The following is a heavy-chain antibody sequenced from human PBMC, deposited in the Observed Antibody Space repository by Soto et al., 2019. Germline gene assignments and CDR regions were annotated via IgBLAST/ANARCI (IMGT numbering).Heavy chain of an antibody. D-gene: IGHD3-22*01. V-gene: IGHV1-69*02. Sequence: GASVKVSCKASGGTFSSYTISWVQQAPGQGLEWMGRIIPILGIANYAQKFQGRVTITADKSTSTAYMELSSLRSEDTAVYYCVFSFDFVSSGYHPRRYYYGMDGWGQGTTVTVPS. CDR1: GGTFSSYT. J-gene: IGHJ6*02. CDR2: IIPILGIA. CDR3: VFSFDFVSSGYHPRRYYYGMDG.